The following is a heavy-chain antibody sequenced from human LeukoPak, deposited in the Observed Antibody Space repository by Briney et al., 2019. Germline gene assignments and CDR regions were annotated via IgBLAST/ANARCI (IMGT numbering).Heavy chain of an antibody. CDR1: GGSISSGGYY. D-gene: IGHD5-24*01. CDR2: IYYSGST. CDR3: ARVGRDGYNFHY. Sequence: SQTLSLTCTVSGGSISSGGYYWSWIRQHPGKGLEWTGYIYYSGSTYYNPSLKSRVTISVDTSKNQFSLKLSSVTAADTAVYYCARVGRDGYNFHYWGQGTLVTVSS. V-gene: IGHV4-31*03. J-gene: IGHJ4*02.